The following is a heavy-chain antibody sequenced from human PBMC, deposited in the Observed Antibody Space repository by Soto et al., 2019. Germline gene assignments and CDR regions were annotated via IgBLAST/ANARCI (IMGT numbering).Heavy chain of an antibody. CDR3: AREGGESSDGLYYFDS. CDR2: IYYSGNT. J-gene: IGHJ4*02. Sequence: PSETLSLTCTGSGGSTSSDNYWSWIRQPTGKGLEWIGHIYYSGNTDYNPSLKSRLATSIDTSRNQFSLKLSSVTAADTAVYFCAREGGESSDGLYYFDSWGQGSLVTVSS. CDR1: GGSTSSDNY. D-gene: IGHD2-8*01. V-gene: IGHV4-30-4*01.